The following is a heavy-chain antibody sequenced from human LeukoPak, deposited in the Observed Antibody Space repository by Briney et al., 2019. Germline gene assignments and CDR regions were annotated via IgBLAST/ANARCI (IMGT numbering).Heavy chain of an antibody. V-gene: IGHV3-23*01. Sequence: GGSLGLSCAASGFTFSSYAMTWVRQAPGKGLEWVSHISGSGGSTNYADSVKGRFTISRDNSKNTLYLQMNSLRAEDTAVYYCAKSPAASWAYYFDYWGQRTLVTVSS. CDR2: ISGSGGST. J-gene: IGHJ4*02. CDR3: AKSPAASWAYYFDY. D-gene: IGHD2-2*01. CDR1: GFTFSSYA.